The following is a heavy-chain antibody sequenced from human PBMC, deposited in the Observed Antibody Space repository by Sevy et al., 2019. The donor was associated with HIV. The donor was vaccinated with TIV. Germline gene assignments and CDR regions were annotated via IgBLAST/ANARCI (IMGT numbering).Heavy chain of an antibody. CDR1: GGSITSLY. Sequence: SETLSLTCTVSGGSITSLYWNWIRQLPGKGLEWIANIYYNGHINYNPSLKSRVTLSLDTSKNQLSLRLSSVTAADTAMYYCAGENAWGRCYSWGQGTLVTVSS. CDR2: IYYNGHI. D-gene: IGHD1-26*01. J-gene: IGHJ4*02. V-gene: IGHV4-59*08. CDR3: AGENAWGRCYS.